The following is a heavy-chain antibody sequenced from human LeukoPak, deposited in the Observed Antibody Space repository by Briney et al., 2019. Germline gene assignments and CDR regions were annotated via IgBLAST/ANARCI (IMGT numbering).Heavy chain of an antibody. D-gene: IGHD3-9*01. J-gene: IGHJ4*02. V-gene: IGHV3-30*04. CDR2: ISYDGSNK. CDR1: GFTFSSYA. Sequence: GRSLRLSCAASGFTFSSYAMHWVRQAPGKGLEWVAVISYDGSNKYYADSVKGRFTISRDNSKNTLYLQMNSLRAEDTAVYYCARTGQTDDSYFDYWGQGTLVTVSS. CDR3: ARTGQTDDSYFDY.